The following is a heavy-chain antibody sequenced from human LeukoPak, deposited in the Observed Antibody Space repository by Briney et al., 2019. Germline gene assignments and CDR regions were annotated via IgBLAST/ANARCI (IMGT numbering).Heavy chain of an antibody. CDR2: ISYDGSNK. V-gene: IGHV3-30*19. Sequence: PGRSLRLSCAASGFTFSSYGMHWVRQAPGKGLEWVAVISYDGSNKYYADSVKGRFTISRDNSKNTLYLQMNSLRAEDTAVYYCARASYCSGWYVGYWGQGTLVTVSS. CDR1: GFTFSSYG. D-gene: IGHD6-19*01. CDR3: ARASYCSGWYVGY. J-gene: IGHJ4*02.